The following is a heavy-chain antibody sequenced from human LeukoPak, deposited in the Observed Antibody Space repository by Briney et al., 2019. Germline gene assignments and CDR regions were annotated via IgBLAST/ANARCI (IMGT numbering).Heavy chain of an antibody. CDR3: ARVPDSSSWYWFDP. V-gene: IGHV1-2*02. CDR2: INPNSGGT. D-gene: IGHD6-13*01. J-gene: IGHJ5*02. CDR1: GYTFTGYY. Sequence: ASVKVSCKASGYTFTGYYIHWVRQAPGQGLEWMGWINPNSGGTNYAQKFQGRVTMTRDTSISTAYMELSRLRSDDTAVYYCARVPDSSSWYWFDPWGQGTLVTVSS.